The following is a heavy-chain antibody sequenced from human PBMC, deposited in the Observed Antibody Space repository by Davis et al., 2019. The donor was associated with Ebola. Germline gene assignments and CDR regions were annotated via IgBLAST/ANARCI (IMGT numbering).Heavy chain of an antibody. CDR3: ARLFGVIPVFDY. Sequence: PGGSLRLSCTASGFSFGQSWMTWVRQVPGKGLEWLANINQDGTATNYVDSVKGRFTISRDNAENSLFLQMNSLRDEDTAVYYCARLFGVIPVFDYWGQGTLVTVSS. D-gene: IGHD3-3*01. CDR2: INQDGTAT. CDR1: GFSFGQSW. V-gene: IGHV3-7*01. J-gene: IGHJ4*02.